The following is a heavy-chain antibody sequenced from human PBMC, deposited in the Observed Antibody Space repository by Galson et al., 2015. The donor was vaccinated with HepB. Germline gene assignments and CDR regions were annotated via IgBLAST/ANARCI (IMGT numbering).Heavy chain of an antibody. CDR1: GFTFDDYG. CDR2: INWNGGST. Sequence: SLRLSCAASGFTFDDYGMNWVRQAPGKGLEWVSAINWNGGSTGYADSVKGRFTISRDSAKNSLYLHMNSLRAEDTALYYCARVNDYGIYYFGMDVWGQGTTVTVSS. J-gene: IGHJ6*02. CDR3: ARVNDYGIYYFGMDV. D-gene: IGHD4-17*01. V-gene: IGHV3-20*04.